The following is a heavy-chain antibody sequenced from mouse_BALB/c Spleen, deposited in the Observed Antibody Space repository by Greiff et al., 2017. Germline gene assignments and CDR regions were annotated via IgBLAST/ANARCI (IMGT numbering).Heavy chain of an antibody. D-gene: IGHD2-10*01. CDR2: IWGDGST. CDR3: AREAYYGNYSFDY. J-gene: IGHJ2*01. CDR1: GFSLTGYG. V-gene: IGHV2-6-7*01. Sequence: VQLQQSGPGLVAPSQSLSITCTVSGFSLTGYGVNWVRQPPGKGLEWLGMIWGDGSTDYNSALKSRLSISKDNSKSQVFLKMNSLQTDDTARYYCAREAYYGNYSFDYWGQGTTLTVSS.